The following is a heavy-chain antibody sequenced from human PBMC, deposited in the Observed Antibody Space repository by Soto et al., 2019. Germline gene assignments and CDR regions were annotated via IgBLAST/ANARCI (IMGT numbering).Heavy chain of an antibody. CDR3: ARELGTTVTTEGYWFDP. CDR1: GFTFSSYS. CDR2: ISSSSSYI. J-gene: IGHJ5*02. Sequence: EVQLVESGGGLVKPGGSLRLSCAASGFTFSSYSMNWVRQAPGKGLEWVSSISSSSSYIYYADSVKGRFTISRDNAKNSLYLQMNSLRAEDTAVYYCARELGTTVTTEGYWFDPWGQGTLVTVSS. D-gene: IGHD4-17*01. V-gene: IGHV3-21*01.